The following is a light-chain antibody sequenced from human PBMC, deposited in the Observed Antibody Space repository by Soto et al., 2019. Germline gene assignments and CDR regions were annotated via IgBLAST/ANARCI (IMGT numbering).Light chain of an antibody. CDR2: GAS. CDR3: QXYGSST. V-gene: IGKV3-20*01. Sequence: EIVLTQSPGTLSLSPGERATLSCRASQSVSSSYLAWYQQKPGQAPRLLIYGASSRATGIPDRFSGSGSGTDFTLTISRLEPEDFAVYYCQXYGSSTFGQGTKVDIK. CDR1: QSVSSSY. J-gene: IGKJ1*01.